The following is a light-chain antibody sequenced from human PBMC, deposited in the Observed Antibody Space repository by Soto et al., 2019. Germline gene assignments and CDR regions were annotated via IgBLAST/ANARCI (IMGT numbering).Light chain of an antibody. V-gene: IGKV3-20*01. J-gene: IGKJ1*01. CDR1: QSVRSN. Sequence: EIVMTQSPSTLSVSTRERVTLSCRASQSVRSNLAWYQQKPGQAPRLLIYGASNRATGIPDRFSGSGSGTDFTLTISRLEPEDFAVYYCQQYGSSGTFGQGTKVDIK. CDR2: GAS. CDR3: QQYGSSGT.